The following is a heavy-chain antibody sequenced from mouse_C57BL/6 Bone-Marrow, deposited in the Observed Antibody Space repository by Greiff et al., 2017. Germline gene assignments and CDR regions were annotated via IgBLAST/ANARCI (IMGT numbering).Heavy chain of an antibody. D-gene: IGHD1-1*01. CDR3: ARGSGSSLAWFAY. CDR1: GYTFTSYW. J-gene: IGHJ3*01. V-gene: IGHV1-69*01. CDR2: IDPSDSYT. Sequence: QVQLQQPGAELVMPGASVKLSCKASGYTFTSYWMHWVKQRPGQGLEWIGEIDPSDSYTNYNQKFKGKSTLTVDKSSSTAYMQLSSLTSEDSAVYYWARGSGSSLAWFAYWGQGTLVTVAA.